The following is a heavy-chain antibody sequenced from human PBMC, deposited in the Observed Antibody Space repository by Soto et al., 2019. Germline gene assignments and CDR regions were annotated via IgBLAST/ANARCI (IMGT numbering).Heavy chain of an antibody. Sequence: SETLSLTCTVSGGSISSSSYYWGWIRQPPGKGLEWIGSIYYSGSTYYNPSLKSRVTISVDTSKNQFSLKLSSVTAADTAVYYCARLLGSPAMVFHFDYWGQGTLVTVSS. CDR3: ARLLGSPAMVFHFDY. V-gene: IGHV4-39*01. CDR1: GGSISSSSYY. J-gene: IGHJ4*02. D-gene: IGHD5-18*01. CDR2: IYYSGST.